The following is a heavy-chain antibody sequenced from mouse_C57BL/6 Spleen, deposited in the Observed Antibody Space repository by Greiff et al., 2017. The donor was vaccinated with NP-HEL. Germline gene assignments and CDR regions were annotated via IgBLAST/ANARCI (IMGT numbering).Heavy chain of an antibody. CDR1: GYAFSSSW. CDR3: ARLFMGNFLAY. J-gene: IGHJ3*01. V-gene: IGHV1-82*01. CDR2: IYPGDGDT. D-gene: IGHD2-1*01. Sequence: QVQLQQSGPELVKPGASVKISCKASGYAFSSSWMNWVKQRPGKGLEWIGRIYPGDGDTNYNGKFKGKATLTADKSSSTAYMQLSSLTSEDSAVYFCARLFMGNFLAYWGQGTLVTVSA.